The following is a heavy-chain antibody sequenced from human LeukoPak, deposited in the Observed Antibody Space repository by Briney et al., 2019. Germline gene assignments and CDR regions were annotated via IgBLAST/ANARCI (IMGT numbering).Heavy chain of an antibody. CDR1: GFTFSDYW. D-gene: IGHD3-22*01. CDR3: AKDQGARFPMIYKGHAFDI. J-gene: IGHJ3*02. V-gene: IGHV3-74*01. CDR2: ISSDGSRV. Sequence: PGGSLRLSCAASGFTFSDYWMHWVRQAPGKGLVWVSRISSDGSRVTYADSVKGRFTISRDNSKNTLYLQMNSLRAEDTAVYYCAKDQGARFPMIYKGHAFDIWGQGTMVTVSS.